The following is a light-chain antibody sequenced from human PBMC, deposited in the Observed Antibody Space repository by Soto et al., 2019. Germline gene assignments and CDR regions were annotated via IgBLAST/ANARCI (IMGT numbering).Light chain of an antibody. J-gene: IGKJ5*01. Sequence: DIQMTQSPSSLSASVGDRVTITCRASQDISVYLAWYQQKPGKVPKLLIYSASTLQSGVPSRFSGSGSGTDFTLTISSLQPEDVATYYCQKFNTVPLTFGQGTRLGIK. CDR3: QKFNTVPLT. CDR2: SAS. V-gene: IGKV1-27*01. CDR1: QDISVY.